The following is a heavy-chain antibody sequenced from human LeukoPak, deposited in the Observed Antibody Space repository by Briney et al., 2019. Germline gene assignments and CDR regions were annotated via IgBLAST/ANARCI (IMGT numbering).Heavy chain of an antibody. CDR2: INYKTYGGTA. CDR3: TTDHRTIYGVVFPDY. Sequence: PGGSLRLSCAASGFTFSSYAMSWVRQAPGKGLEWVGRINYKTYGGTADYAAPVKGRFTISRGDSKDTPYLQMNSLNTEDTAVYYCTTDHRTIYGVVFPDYWGQGTLVTVSS. V-gene: IGHV3-15*01. CDR1: GFTFSSYA. J-gene: IGHJ4*02. D-gene: IGHD3-3*01.